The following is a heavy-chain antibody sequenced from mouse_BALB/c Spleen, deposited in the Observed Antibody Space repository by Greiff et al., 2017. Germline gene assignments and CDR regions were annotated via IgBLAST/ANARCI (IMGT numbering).Heavy chain of an antibody. CDR2: IYPGSGST. V-gene: IGHV1-55*01. D-gene: IGHD3-1*01. Sequence: VQLQQPGAELVKPGTSVKLSCKASGYNFTSYWINWVKLRPGQGLEWIGDIYPGSGSTNYNEKFKSKATLTVDTSSSTAYMQLSSLASEDSALYYCARWGLQGYFDVWGAGTTVTVSS. J-gene: IGHJ1*01. CDR1: GYNFTSYW. CDR3: ARWGLQGYFDV.